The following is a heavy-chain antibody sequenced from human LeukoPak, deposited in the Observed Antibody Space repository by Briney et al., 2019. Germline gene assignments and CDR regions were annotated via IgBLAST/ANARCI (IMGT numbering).Heavy chain of an antibody. V-gene: IGHV3-30*04. J-gene: IGHJ4*02. D-gene: IGHD3-10*01. Sequence: PGGSLRLSCAASGFTFSSYAMHWVRQAPGKGLEWVAVISYDGSNKYYADSVKGRFTISRDNSKNTLYLQMNSLRAEDTAVYYCARDHFEGGERVLLWFGELSEWGQGTLVTVSS. CDR3: ARDHFEGGERVLLWFGELSE. CDR1: GFTFSSYA. CDR2: ISYDGSNK.